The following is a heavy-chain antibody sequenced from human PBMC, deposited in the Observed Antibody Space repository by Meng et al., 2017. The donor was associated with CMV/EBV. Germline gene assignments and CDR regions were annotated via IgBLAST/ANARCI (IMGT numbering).Heavy chain of an antibody. CDR2: IIPILGIA. V-gene: IGHV1-69*10. Sequence: SVKVSCKASGGTFSSYAISWVRQAPAQGLEWMGGIIPILGIANYAQKFQGRVTITADKSTSTAYMELSSLRSEDTAVYYCARASFRFHYYYYGMDVWGQGTTVTVSS. CDR3: ARASFRFHYYYYGMDV. J-gene: IGHJ6*02. CDR1: GGTFSSYA. D-gene: IGHD3-16*02.